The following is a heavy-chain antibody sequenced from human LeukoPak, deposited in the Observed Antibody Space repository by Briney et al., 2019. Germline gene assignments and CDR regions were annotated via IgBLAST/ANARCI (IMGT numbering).Heavy chain of an antibody. D-gene: IGHD1-26*01. Sequence: ASVKVSCKASGYTFTGYYMHWVRQAPGQGLEWMGMIIPSDGFTSYAQKFQGRVTMTRDMSTSTVYMELSSLRSDDTAVYYCARSYSGSYPGMYGYWGQGTLVTVSS. CDR3: ARSYSGSYPGMYGY. CDR1: GYTFTGYY. J-gene: IGHJ4*02. CDR2: IIPSDGFT. V-gene: IGHV1-46*01.